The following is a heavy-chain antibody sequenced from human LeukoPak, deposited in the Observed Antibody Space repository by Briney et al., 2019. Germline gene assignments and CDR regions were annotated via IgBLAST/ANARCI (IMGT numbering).Heavy chain of an antibody. Sequence: SQTLSLTCTVSGGSISSGGYYWSWIRQHPGKGLEWIGYIYYSGSTYYNPSLKSRVTISVDTSKNQFSLKLSSVTAADTVVYYCARARDYDFWSGYPTPGAFDIWGQGTMVTVSS. V-gene: IGHV4-31*03. CDR2: IYYSGST. J-gene: IGHJ3*02. CDR3: ARARDYDFWSGYPTPGAFDI. D-gene: IGHD3-3*01. CDR1: GGSISSGGYY.